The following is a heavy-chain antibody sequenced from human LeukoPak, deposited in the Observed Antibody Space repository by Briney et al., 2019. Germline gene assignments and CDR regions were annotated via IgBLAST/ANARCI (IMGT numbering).Heavy chain of an antibody. CDR2: ISGSGSST. V-gene: IGHV3-23*01. J-gene: IGHJ4*02. D-gene: IGHD6-19*01. CDR3: AKEKSSSGWYFHFDY. Sequence: GGSLRPSCAASGFTFSSYAISWVRQAPGKGLEWVSAISGSGSSTYYADSVKGRFTISRDNSKNTLYLQMNSLRAEDTAVYYCAKEKSSSGWYFHFDYWGQGTLVTVSS. CDR1: GFTFSSYA.